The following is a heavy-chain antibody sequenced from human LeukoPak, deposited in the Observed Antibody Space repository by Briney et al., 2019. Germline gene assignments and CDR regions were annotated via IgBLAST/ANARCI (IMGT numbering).Heavy chain of an antibody. CDR1: GGSIRSYY. V-gene: IGHV4-59*01. CDR2: IYYTGSS. J-gene: IGHJ4*02. CDR3: VRGGVATIDY. Sequence: SETLSLTCTVSGGSIRSYYWSWIRQSPGKGLEWIGYIYYTGSSNYNPSLKSRVTISVDTSKNQFSLKLNFVTAADTAVYYCVRGGVATIDYWGQGTLVTVSS. D-gene: IGHD5-12*01.